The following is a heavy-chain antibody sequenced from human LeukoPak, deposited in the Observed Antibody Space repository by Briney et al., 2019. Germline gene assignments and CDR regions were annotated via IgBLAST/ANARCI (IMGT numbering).Heavy chain of an antibody. CDR1: GFTLSSNW. V-gene: IGHV3-7*01. D-gene: IGHD3-22*01. J-gene: IGHJ4*02. Sequence: GGSLRLSCAASGFTLSSNWVNWVRQAPGKGLEWVAIIKQDGSEKYYVDSVKGRFTISRDNAKNSLYLQMNSLRAEDTAVYYCARGRGFIIDYWGQGTLVTVSS. CDR3: ARGRGFIIDY. CDR2: IKQDGSEK.